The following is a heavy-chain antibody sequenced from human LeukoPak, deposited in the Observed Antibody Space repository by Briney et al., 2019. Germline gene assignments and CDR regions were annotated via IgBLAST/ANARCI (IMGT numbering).Heavy chain of an antibody. CDR1: SGSFSGYY. CDR3: ARGGNYYYYYGMDV. V-gene: IGHV4-34*01. CDR2: INHSGST. J-gene: IGHJ6*02. D-gene: IGHD4-23*01. Sequence: SETLSLTCAVYSGSFSGYYWSWIRQPPGKGLEWIGEINHSGSTNYNPSLKSRVTISVDTSKNQFSLKLSSVTAADTAVYYCARGGNYYYYYGMDVWGQGTTVTVSS.